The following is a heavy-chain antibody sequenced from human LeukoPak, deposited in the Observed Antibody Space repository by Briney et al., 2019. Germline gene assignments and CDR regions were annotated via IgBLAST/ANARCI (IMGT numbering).Heavy chain of an antibody. V-gene: IGHV4-30-2*01. Sequence: PSQTLSLTCTVSGGSISSGGYYWSWIRQPPGKGLEWIGYIYHSGSTYYNPSLKSRVTISVDRSKNQFSLKLSSVTAADTAVYYCASYIAAAVQGYFDLWGRGTLVTVSS. CDR3: ASYIAAAVQGYFDL. CDR1: GGSISSGGYY. CDR2: IYHSGST. J-gene: IGHJ2*01. D-gene: IGHD6-13*01.